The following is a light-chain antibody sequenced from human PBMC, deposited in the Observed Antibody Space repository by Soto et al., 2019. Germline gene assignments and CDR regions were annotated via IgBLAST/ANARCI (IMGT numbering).Light chain of an antibody. J-gene: IGKJ3*01. Sequence: EIVMTQSPGTLSVSPGERATLSCRASQSVSSNLAWYQQKPGQAPRLLIYGASTRDTGVPDRFSGSGSGTEFTLTISSLQSEDFAAYYCQQYNNWPFFTFGPGTKVEIK. CDR2: GAS. CDR1: QSVSSN. V-gene: IGKV3-15*01. CDR3: QQYNNWPFFT.